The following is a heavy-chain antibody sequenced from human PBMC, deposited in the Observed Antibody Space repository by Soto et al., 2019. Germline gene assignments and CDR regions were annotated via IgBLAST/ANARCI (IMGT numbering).Heavy chain of an antibody. V-gene: IGHV4-34*01. J-gene: IGHJ4*02. CDR3: ARLNIYYDSSGYYYGFDY. Sequence: SETLSLTCAVYGGSFSGYHWSWIRQPPGKGLEWIGSIYYSGSTYYNPSLKSRVTISVDTSKNHFSLKLSSVTAADTAVYYCARLNIYYDSSGYYYGFDYWGQGTLVTVSS. D-gene: IGHD3-22*01. CDR1: GGSFSGYH. CDR2: IYYSGST.